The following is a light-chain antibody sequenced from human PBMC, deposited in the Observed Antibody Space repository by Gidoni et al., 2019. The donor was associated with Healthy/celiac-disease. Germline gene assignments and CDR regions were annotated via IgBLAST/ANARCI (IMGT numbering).Light chain of an antibody. CDR3: QSYDSSLSAL. CDR2: GNS. Sequence: SVLTQPPSVSGAPAQRVTISCTGSSSNIGAGYDVHWYQQLPGTAPKLLIYGNSNRPSGVPDRFSGSKSGTSASLAITGLQAEDEADYYCQSYDSSLSALFGGGTKLTVL. V-gene: IGLV1-40*01. J-gene: IGLJ2*01. CDR1: SSNIGAGYD.